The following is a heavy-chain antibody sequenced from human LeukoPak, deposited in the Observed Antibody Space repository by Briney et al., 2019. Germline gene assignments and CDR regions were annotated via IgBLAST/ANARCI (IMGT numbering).Heavy chain of an antibody. CDR2: IRYDGSNK. Sequence: GGSLRLSCAASGFTFSSYGMHWVRQAPGKGLERVAFIRYDGSNKYYADSVKGRFTISRDNSKNTLYLQMNSLRAEDTAVYYCALAGGVPAALFDYWGQGTLVTVSS. D-gene: IGHD2-2*01. CDR3: ALAGGVPAALFDY. V-gene: IGHV3-30*02. CDR1: GFTFSSYG. J-gene: IGHJ4*02.